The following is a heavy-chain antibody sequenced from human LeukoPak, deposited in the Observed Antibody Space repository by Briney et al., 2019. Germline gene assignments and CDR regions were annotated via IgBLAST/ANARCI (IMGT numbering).Heavy chain of an antibody. V-gene: IGHV3-7*01. CDR2: IKQDGSEK. CDR1: GFTFSSYW. CDR3: ARARRGSSWYEGSGY. J-gene: IGHJ4*02. Sequence: GGSLRLSCAASGFTFSSYWMSWVRRAPGKGLEWVANIKQDGSEKYYVDSVKGRFTISRDNAKNSLYLQMNSLRAEDTAVYYCARARRGSSWYEGSGYWGQGTLVTVSS. D-gene: IGHD6-13*01.